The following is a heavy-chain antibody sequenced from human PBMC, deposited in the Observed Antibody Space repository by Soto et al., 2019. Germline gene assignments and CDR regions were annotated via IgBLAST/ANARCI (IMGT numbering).Heavy chain of an antibody. J-gene: IGHJ4*02. CDR2: IIPNLGIT. V-gene: IGHV1-69*04. D-gene: IGHD2-15*01. CDR3: ARDRGYCSGASCPDFDY. CDR1: GGTLSSYT. Sequence: ASVKVSCKASGGTLSSYTFSWVRQAPGQGFEWMGRIIPNLGITNYAQKFQGRITIIVDKSTSTAYMELSSLRSEDTAVYYCARDRGYCSGASCPDFDYWGQGTLVTVSS.